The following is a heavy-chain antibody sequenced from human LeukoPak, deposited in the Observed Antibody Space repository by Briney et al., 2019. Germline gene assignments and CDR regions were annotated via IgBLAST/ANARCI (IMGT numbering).Heavy chain of an antibody. CDR3: ARERYERYCSSTSCYEEGYYFDY. Sequence: ASVKVSCKASGGTFSSYAIIWVRQAPGQGLEWMGGIIPIFGTANYAQKFQGRVTITADESTSTAYMELSSLRSEDTAVYYCARERYERYCSSTSCYEEGYYFDYWGQGTLVTVSS. D-gene: IGHD2-2*01. J-gene: IGHJ4*02. V-gene: IGHV1-69*13. CDR1: GGTFSSYA. CDR2: IIPIFGTA.